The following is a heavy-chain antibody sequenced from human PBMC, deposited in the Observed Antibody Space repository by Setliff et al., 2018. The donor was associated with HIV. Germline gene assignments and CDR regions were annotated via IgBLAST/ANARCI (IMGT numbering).Heavy chain of an antibody. CDR3: ASIWFGESKPLDS. D-gene: IGHD3-10*01. CDR1: SYSISSGYY. Sequence: PSETLSLTCAVSSYSISSGYYWGWIRQPPGKGLEWIGSIYHSGSTYYNPSLKSRVTISADATKNQFSLKLTSVTAADTAVYYCASIWFGESKPLDSWGQGMLVTVSS. CDR2: IYHSGST. J-gene: IGHJ4*02. V-gene: IGHV4-38-2*01.